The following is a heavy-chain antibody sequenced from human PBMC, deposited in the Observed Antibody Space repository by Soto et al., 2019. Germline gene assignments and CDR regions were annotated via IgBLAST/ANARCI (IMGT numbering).Heavy chain of an antibody. CDR1: GFTFSDYY. D-gene: IGHD1-26*01. CDR2: ISSSSSYT. CDR3: AREPWKIVGAVDY. Sequence: PGGSLRLSCAASGFTFSDYYMSWIRQAPGKGLEWVSYISSSSSYTNYADSVKGRFTISRDNAKNSLYLQMNSLRAEDTAVYYCAREPWKIVGAVDYWGQGTLVTVSS. V-gene: IGHV3-11*06. J-gene: IGHJ4*02.